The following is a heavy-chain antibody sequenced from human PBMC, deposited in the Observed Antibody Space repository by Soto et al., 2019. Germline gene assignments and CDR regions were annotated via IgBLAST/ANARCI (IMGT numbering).Heavy chain of an antibody. CDR1: GYTFTSYA. CDR2: INAGNGNT. J-gene: IGHJ6*02. CDR3: AVGGSSSWLKRAFHWYYYYGMDV. V-gene: IGHV1-3*01. Sequence: QVQLVQSGAEVKKPGASVKVSCKASGYTFTSYAMHWVRQAPGQRLEWMGWINAGNGNTKYSQKFQGRVTITRDTSASTAYMALSSLRSEDTAVYYCAVGGSSSWLKRAFHWYYYYGMDVWGQGTTVTVSS. D-gene: IGHD6-13*01.